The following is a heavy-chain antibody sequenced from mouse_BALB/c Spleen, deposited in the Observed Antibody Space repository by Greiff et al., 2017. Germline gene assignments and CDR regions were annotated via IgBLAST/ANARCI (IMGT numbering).Heavy chain of an antibody. D-gene: IGHD3-2*02. Sequence: ESGPGLVKPSQSLSLTCTVTGYSITSDYAWNWIRQFPGNKLEWMGYISYSGSTSYNPSLKSRISITRDTSKNQFFLQLNSVTTEDTATYYCARSGGAWFAYWGQGTLVTVSA. J-gene: IGHJ3*01. CDR2: ISYSGST. V-gene: IGHV3-2*02. CDR3: ARSGGAWFAY. CDR1: GYSITSDYA.